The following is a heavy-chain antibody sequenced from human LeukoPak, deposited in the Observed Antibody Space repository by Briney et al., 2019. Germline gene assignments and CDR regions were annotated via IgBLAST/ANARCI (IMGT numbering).Heavy chain of an antibody. V-gene: IGHV1-2*02. CDR1: GYTFTAYY. CDR3: ARDSSSFWPPTYYFDY. Sequence: ASVKASRKASGYTFTAYYIHWVRQAPGQGLEWMGWINPNSGGTNFAQKFQGRVTMTRDTSISTAYMELSRLTSDETAVYYCARDSSSFWPPTYYFDYWGQGTLVTVSS. CDR2: INPNSGGT. D-gene: IGHD6-19*01. J-gene: IGHJ4*02.